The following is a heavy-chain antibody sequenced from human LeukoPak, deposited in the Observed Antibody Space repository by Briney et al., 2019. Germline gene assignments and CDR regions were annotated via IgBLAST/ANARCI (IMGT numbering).Heavy chain of an antibody. Sequence: ASVKVSCKASGYTFTSYSMHWVRQAPGQGLEWMGIINPSGGSTIYAQKFQGRVTMTRDTSTSTVYMDLTSLRSEDTAVYYCARGGMVRDRRHFQFDYWGQGTLVTVSS. D-gene: IGHD3-10*01. CDR3: ARGGMVRDRRHFQFDY. V-gene: IGHV1-46*01. J-gene: IGHJ4*02. CDR1: GYTFTSYS. CDR2: INPSGGST.